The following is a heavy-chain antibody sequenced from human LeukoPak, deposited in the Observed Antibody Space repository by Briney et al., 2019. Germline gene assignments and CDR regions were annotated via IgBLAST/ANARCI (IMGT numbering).Heavy chain of an antibody. CDR1: GGSISSYY. J-gene: IGHJ4*02. D-gene: IGHD5-24*01. CDR2: IYYSGST. Sequence: SETLSLTCTVSGGSISSYYWSWIRQPPGKGLEWIGYIYYSGSTNYNPSLKSRVTISVDTSKNQFSLKLSSVTAADTAVYYCARVRGRDGYNSLDYWGQGTLVTVSS. V-gene: IGHV4-59*01. CDR3: ARVRGRDGYNSLDY.